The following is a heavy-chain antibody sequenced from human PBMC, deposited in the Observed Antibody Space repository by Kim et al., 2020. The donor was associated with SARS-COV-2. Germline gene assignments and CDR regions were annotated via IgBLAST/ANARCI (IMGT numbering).Heavy chain of an antibody. CDR3: ARESFDPPHIDY. CDR1: GYTFAGYF. J-gene: IGHJ4*02. CDR2: INPISGGT. V-gene: IGHV1-2*02. Sequence: ASVKVSCTASGYTFAGYFIHWVRQAPGQGLEWMGWINPISGGTNYAQNFQDRVTMTRDTSIGTAYMELTSLRSDDTTVYYCARESFDPPHIDYWAQGTLVTVSA.